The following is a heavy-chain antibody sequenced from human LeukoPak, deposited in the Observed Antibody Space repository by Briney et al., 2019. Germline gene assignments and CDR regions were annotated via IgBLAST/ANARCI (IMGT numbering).Heavy chain of an antibody. J-gene: IGHJ4*02. CDR2: IYTSGSI. V-gene: IGHV4-4*07. CDR1: GGSIRNYF. CDR3: VGESKTYDGSGYYHDY. Sequence: PSETLSLTCSVSGGSIRNYFWSWIRQPAGKGLEWIGRIYTSGSIDYKPSLRSRVTMSVDTSRNQFSLKLTSVIAADTAVYYCVGESKTYDGSGYYHDYWGQGTLVTVSS. D-gene: IGHD3-22*01.